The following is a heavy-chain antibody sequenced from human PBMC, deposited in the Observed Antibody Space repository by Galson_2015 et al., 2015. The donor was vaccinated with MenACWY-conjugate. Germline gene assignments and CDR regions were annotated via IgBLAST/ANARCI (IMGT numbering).Heavy chain of an antibody. Sequence: CAISGDSVSSNSAAWNWIRQSPSRGLEWLGRTYYRSKWYNDYAVSVKSRITINPDTSKNQFSLQLNSVTPEDTAVYYCARRRVATNPPLYYYYGMDVWGQGTTVTVSS. CDR1: GDSVSSNSAA. V-gene: IGHV6-1*01. J-gene: IGHJ6*02. CDR3: ARRRVATNPPLYYYYGMDV. D-gene: IGHD5-12*01. CDR2: TYYRSKWYN.